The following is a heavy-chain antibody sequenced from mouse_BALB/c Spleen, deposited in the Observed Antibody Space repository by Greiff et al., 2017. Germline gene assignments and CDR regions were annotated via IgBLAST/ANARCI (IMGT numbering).Heavy chain of an antibody. D-gene: IGHD1-1*02. V-gene: IGHV1-63*02. J-gene: IGHJ2*01. CDR2: IYPGGGYT. CDR3: AGHYAPYYFDY. CDR1: GYTFTNYW. Sequence: QVQLKQSGAELVRPGTSVKISCKASGYTFTNYWLGWVKQRPGHGLEWIGDIYPGGGYTNYNEKFKGKATLTADTSSSTAYMQLSSLTSEDSAVYFCAGHYAPYYFDYWGQGTTLTVSS.